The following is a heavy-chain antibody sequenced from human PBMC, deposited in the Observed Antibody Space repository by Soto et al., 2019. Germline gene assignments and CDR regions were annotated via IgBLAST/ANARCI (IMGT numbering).Heavy chain of an antibody. V-gene: IGHV3-21*06. J-gene: IGHJ4*02. CDR1: GFTFSSYT. CDR3: ARDLERLVAGTDGSAG. CDR2: NSSSSTYI. D-gene: IGHD6-19*01. Sequence: PVGSLRLSCAASGFTFSSYTINWVRQAPGKGLEWVSSNSSSSTYIYYADSVKGRFTISRDNAKNSLYLQMNSLRAEDTAVYYCARDLERLVAGTDGSAGWGQGTLVTVSS.